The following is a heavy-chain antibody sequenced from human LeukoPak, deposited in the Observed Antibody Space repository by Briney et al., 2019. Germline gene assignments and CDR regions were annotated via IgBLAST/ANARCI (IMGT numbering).Heavy chain of an antibody. CDR1: GYTFTSYA. Sequence: ASVKVSCKASGYTFTSYARHWVRQAPGQRLEWMGWINAGNGNTKYSQKFQGRVTITRDTSATTAYLELSSLRSEDTAVYYCAIWFGESFDYWGQGTLVTVSS. CDR3: AIWFGESFDY. J-gene: IGHJ4*02. D-gene: IGHD3-10*01. CDR2: INAGNGNT. V-gene: IGHV1-3*01.